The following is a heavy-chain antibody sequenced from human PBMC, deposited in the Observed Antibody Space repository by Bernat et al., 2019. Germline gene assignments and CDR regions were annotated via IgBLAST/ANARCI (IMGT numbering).Heavy chain of an antibody. D-gene: IGHD5-24*01. Sequence: QVQLVQSGAEVKKPGSSVKVSCKASGGTFSSYTISWVRQAPGQGLEWMGRIIPILGIANYAQKFQGRVTITADKSMSTAYMELSSLRSEDTAVYYCARSRDGYNQDYWGQGTLVTVSS. V-gene: IGHV1-69*02. CDR3: ARSRDGYNQDY. J-gene: IGHJ4*02. CDR2: IIPILGIA. CDR1: GGTFSSYT.